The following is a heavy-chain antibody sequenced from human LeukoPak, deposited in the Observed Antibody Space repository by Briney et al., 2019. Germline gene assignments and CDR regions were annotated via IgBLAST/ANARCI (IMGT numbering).Heavy chain of an antibody. J-gene: IGHJ6*03. CDR2: INRDGSST. Sequence: GGSLRLSCVASGFIFNTHWMHWVRQAPGKGLVWVSRINRDGSSTTYADSVRGRFTISRDNAKNTLYLQMNGLRAEDTSVYYCVRDVRGVGGDYYYMDVWGKGTTVTVSS. CDR3: VRDVRGVGGDYYYMDV. CDR1: GFIFNTHW. V-gene: IGHV3-74*01. D-gene: IGHD3-10*01.